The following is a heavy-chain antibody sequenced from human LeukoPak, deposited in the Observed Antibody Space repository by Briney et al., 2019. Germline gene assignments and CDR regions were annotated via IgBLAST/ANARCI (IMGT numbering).Heavy chain of an antibody. J-gene: IGHJ4*02. D-gene: IGHD3-22*01. V-gene: IGHV1-18*01. CDR1: GYTFTSYG. CDR3: AREYYYDSSGYYYVVDY. CDR2: ISAYNGNT. Sequence: ASVKVSCKASGYTFTSYGISWVRQAPGQGLERMGWISAYNGNTNYAQKLQGRVTMTTDTSTSTAYMELRSLRSDDTVVYDCAREYYYDSSGYYYVVDYWGQGTLVTVSS.